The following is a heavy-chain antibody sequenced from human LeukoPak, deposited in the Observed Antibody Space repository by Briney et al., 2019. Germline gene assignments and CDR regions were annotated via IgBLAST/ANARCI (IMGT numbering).Heavy chain of an antibody. J-gene: IGHJ4*02. D-gene: IGHD1-26*01. Sequence: GASVKVSCKASGSTFTGYYMHWGRLAPGQGLEWMGWINPNSDGTNYAQKFQGRVTMTRDTSISTAYMELSRLRSDDTAVYYCAREYSGSYYYGYSGQGTLVTVSS. CDR3: AREYSGSYYYGY. CDR2: INPNSDGT. CDR1: GSTFTGYY. V-gene: IGHV1-2*02.